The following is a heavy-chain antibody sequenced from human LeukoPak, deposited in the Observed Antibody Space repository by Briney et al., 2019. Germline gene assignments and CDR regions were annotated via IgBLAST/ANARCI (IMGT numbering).Heavy chain of an antibody. J-gene: IGHJ4*02. D-gene: IGHD3-10*01. CDR3: ARGKRYYGSGSYYSGYFDY. CDR2: MNPNSGNT. CDR1: GYTFTSYD. V-gene: IGHV1-8*01. Sequence: ASVKVSCKASGYTFTSYDINWVRQATGQGLEWMGWMNPNSGNTGYAQKFQGRVTMTRNPSISTAYMELSSLRSDDTAVYYCARGKRYYGSGSYYSGYFDYWGQGTLVTVSS.